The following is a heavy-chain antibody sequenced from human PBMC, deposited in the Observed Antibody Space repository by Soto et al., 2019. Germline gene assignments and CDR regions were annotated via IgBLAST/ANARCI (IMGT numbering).Heavy chain of an antibody. CDR2: INSDGSST. J-gene: IGHJ4*02. D-gene: IGHD6-6*01. V-gene: IGHV3-74*01. CDR1: GFTFSSYW. CDR3: AKEKMIAARQVGFDY. Sequence: GGSLRLSCAASGFTFSSYWMHWVRQAPGKGLVWVSRINSDGSSTSYADSVKGRFTISRDNAKNTLYLQMNSLRAEDTAVYYCAKEKMIAARQVGFDYWGQGTLVTVSA.